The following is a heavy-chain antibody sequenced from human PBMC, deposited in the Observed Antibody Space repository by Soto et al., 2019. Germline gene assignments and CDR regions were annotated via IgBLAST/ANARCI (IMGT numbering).Heavy chain of an antibody. CDR3: ARLVYYDSTS. J-gene: IGHJ4*02. CDR2: IYYSGST. CDR1: GGSISSSRYY. Sequence: PSETLSLTCTVSGGSISSSRYYWGWIRQPPGKGLEWIGSIYYSGSTYYNPSLKSRVTISVDTSKNQFSLKLSSVTAADTAVYYCARLVYYDSTSWGQGTLVSV. D-gene: IGHD3-22*01. V-gene: IGHV4-39*01.